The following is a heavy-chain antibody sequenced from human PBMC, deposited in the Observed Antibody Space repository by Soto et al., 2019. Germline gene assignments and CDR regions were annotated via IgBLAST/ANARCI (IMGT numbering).Heavy chain of an antibody. CDR2: IYYSGST. D-gene: IGHD6-6*01. V-gene: IGHV4-59*01. CDR1: GGSISSYY. CDR3: ASWSVGAARPWYFDY. J-gene: IGHJ4*02. Sequence: SETLSLTCTVSGGSISSYYWSWIRQPPGKGLEWIGYIYYSGSTNYNPSLKSRVTISVDTSISTAYMELSSLRSEDTAVYYCASWSVGAARPWYFDYWGQGTLVTVSS.